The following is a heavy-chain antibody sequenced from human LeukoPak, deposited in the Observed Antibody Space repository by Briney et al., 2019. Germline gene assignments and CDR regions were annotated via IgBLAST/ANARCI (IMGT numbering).Heavy chain of an antibody. D-gene: IGHD5-18*01. CDR2: IYPGDSDT. Sequence: GESLKISCKGSGYSFTSYWIGWVRQMPGKGLEGMGIIYPGDSDTRYSPSFQGQVTISADKSISTAYLQWSSLKASDTAMYYCARRRYSYGYHDAFDIWGQGTMVTVSS. V-gene: IGHV5-51*01. CDR1: GYSFTSYW. CDR3: ARRRYSYGYHDAFDI. J-gene: IGHJ3*02.